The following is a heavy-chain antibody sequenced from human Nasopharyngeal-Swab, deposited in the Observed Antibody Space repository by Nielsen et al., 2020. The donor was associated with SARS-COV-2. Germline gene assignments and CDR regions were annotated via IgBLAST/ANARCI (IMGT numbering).Heavy chain of an antibody. CDR1: GFTFDDYA. V-gene: IGHV3-9*01. Sequence: SLKISCAASGFTFDDYATHWVRQAPGKGPEWVSGISWNSGSIGYADSVKGRFTISRDNAKNSLYLQMNSLRAEDTALYYCAKDKGGYDAFDYWGQGTLVTVSS. J-gene: IGHJ4*02. CDR3: AKDKGGYDAFDY. D-gene: IGHD5-12*01. CDR2: ISWNSGSI.